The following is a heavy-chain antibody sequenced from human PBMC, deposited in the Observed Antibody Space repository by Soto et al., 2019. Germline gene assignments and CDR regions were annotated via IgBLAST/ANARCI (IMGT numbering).Heavy chain of an antibody. J-gene: IGHJ6*02. Sequence: QVQLQESGPGLVKPSETLSLSCTVSGGSISSYYWSWFRQSPGKRMEWIGYVHHSWGSSYNPSLQSRVATSLATSTSQFSLKVTSVTATDTAVYYCARPGFGPLHGLVDVWGQGTTVTVSS. V-gene: IGHV4-59*08. D-gene: IGHD3-10*01. CDR2: VHHSWGS. CDR1: GGSISSYY. CDR3: ARPGFGPLHGLVDV.